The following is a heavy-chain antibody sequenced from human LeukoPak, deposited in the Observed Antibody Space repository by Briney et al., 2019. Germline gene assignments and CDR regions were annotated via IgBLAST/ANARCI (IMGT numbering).Heavy chain of an antibody. D-gene: IGHD5-18*01. CDR3: ARDREYTYGHPLDY. J-gene: IGHJ4*02. CDR1: GFTFSTYV. Sequence: GGSLRLSCAASGFTFSTYVIHWVRQAPGKGLEWVALIWHDGSNKYYGDSVKDRFTISRDNSKNTLYLQMDSLRDEDTAVYYCARDREYTYGHPLDYWGQGTLVTVSS. V-gene: IGHV3-33*01. CDR2: IWHDGSNK.